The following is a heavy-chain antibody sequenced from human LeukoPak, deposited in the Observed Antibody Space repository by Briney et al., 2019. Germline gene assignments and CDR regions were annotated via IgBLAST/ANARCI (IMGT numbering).Heavy chain of an antibody. CDR2: ISYDGSDI. CDR1: EFSVITTG. V-gene: IGHV3-30*18. CDR3: AKDRSSSWCIDY. J-gene: IGHJ4*02. Sequence: RPERLSSAAPEFSVITTGMHGGRQAPANGLKWVAVISYDGSDIHYADSVKGRFTISRDNSKNTLFLQMNSLRAEDTAVYYCAKDRSSSWCIDYWGQGTLVTVSS. D-gene: IGHD6-13*01.